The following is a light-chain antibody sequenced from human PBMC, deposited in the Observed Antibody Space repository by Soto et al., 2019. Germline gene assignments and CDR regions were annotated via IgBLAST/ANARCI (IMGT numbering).Light chain of an antibody. CDR1: HSVRSS. V-gene: IGKV3-15*01. Sequence: IVLTQSPGTLSLSPGERATLSFRASHSVRSSLAWYQQKPGQAPRLLIHGASTRATGIPGRFSGSGSGTEFTLIISSLQSEDFAVYYCQQYNEWPETFGHGTKVDIK. J-gene: IGKJ1*01. CDR2: GAS. CDR3: QQYNEWPET.